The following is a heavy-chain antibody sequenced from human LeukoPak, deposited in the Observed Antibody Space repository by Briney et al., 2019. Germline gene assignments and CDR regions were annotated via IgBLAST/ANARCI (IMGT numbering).Heavy chain of an antibody. CDR3: ARDGPRSGYDLGHFDN. Sequence: PSETLSLTCTVSGGSISNYFWSWVRQPAGKGLEWIGRIYSTGRSDYNPSLKSRITMSVDTSKNQFSLKLSSVTAADTAVYYCARDGPRSGYDLGHFDNLGQGTLVTAS. J-gene: IGHJ4*02. D-gene: IGHD5-12*01. V-gene: IGHV4-4*07. CDR2: IYSTGRS. CDR1: GGSISNYF.